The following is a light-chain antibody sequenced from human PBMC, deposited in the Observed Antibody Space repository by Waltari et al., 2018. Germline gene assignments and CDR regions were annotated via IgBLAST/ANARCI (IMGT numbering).Light chain of an antibody. CDR3: QSADSSERWV. J-gene: IGLJ3*02. CDR1: AFPTHY. CDR2: KDT. Sequence: SYDLTQPAPSSLSPGPPARITRSGDAFPTHYSYWYQKKPGQAPVLTIYKDTERPSGIPERFSGSTSGTTVTLTITGVLAEDEAQYYCQSADSSERWVFGGGTKLTVL. V-gene: IGLV3-25*03.